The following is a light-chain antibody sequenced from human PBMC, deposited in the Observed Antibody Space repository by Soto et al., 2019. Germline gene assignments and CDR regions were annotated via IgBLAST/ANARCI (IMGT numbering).Light chain of an antibody. Sequence: EIVLTQSPGTLSLSPGETPTLPCRVSQRVSNSYLAWYQQKPGQAPRLLIYGASNRATGIPDRFSGSGSGTEFTLTISRLEPEDFAVYYCQQYGSSPWTFGQGTKVDIK. CDR2: GAS. CDR3: QQYGSSPWT. J-gene: IGKJ1*01. V-gene: IGKV3-20*01. CDR1: QRVSNSY.